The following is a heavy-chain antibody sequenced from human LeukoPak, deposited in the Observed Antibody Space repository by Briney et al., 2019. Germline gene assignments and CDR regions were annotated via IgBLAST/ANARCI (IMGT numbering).Heavy chain of an antibody. D-gene: IGHD6-13*01. CDR3: AKDLTIAAAGGNWFDP. Sequence: GGSLRLSCAASGFTFSSYAMSWVRQAPGKGLEWVSAISGSGGSTYYADSVKGRFTISRDNSKNTLYLQMNSLRAEDTAVYYFAKDLTIAAAGGNWFDPWGQGTLVTVSS. V-gene: IGHV3-23*01. CDR1: GFTFSSYA. CDR2: ISGSGGST. J-gene: IGHJ5*02.